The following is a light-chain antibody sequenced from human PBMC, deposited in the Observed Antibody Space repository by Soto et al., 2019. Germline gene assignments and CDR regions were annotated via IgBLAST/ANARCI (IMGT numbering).Light chain of an antibody. CDR3: SSYPSSSTHV. J-gene: IGLJ1*01. CDR1: SSDVGGYIY. V-gene: IGLV2-14*01. CDR2: EVS. Sequence: QSALTQPASVSGSPGQSITISCTGTSSDVGGYIYVSWYQQHPGKAPKLMIYEVSNRPSGVSNRFSGSKSGNTASLTISGLQAEDEADYYCSSYPSSSTHVFGTGTQLTVL.